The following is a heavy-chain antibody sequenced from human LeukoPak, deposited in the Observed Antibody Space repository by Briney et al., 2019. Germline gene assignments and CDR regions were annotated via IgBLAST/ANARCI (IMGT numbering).Heavy chain of an antibody. CDR1: GFTFSSYA. D-gene: IGHD1-26*01. Sequence: GGSLRLSCAASGFTFSSYATNWVRQAPGKGLEWVSGISGSGSNTYYADSVMGRFTISRDNSKNTLYLQMNSLRAEDTAVYYCAKDVLSGTYYYFDQWGQGTLVTVSS. CDR3: AKDVLSGTYYYFDQ. V-gene: IGHV3-23*01. CDR2: ISGSGSNT. J-gene: IGHJ4*02.